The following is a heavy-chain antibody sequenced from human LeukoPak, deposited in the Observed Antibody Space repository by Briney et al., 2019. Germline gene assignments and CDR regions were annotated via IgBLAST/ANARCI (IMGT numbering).Heavy chain of an antibody. CDR2: INAGNGNT. CDR3: ARDGDNYYDSSGYDFDY. J-gene: IGHJ4*02. CDR1: GGTFSSYA. D-gene: IGHD3-22*01. V-gene: IGHV1-3*01. Sequence: ASVKVSCKASGGTFSSYAISWVRQAPGQGLEWMGWINAGNGNTKYSQKFQGRVTITRDTSASTAYMELSSLRSEDTAVYYCARDGDNYYDSSGYDFDYWGQGTLVTVSS.